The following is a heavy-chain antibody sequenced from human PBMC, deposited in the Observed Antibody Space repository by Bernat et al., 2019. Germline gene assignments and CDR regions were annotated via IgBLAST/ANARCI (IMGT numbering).Heavy chain of an antibody. CDR3: ARGGRRAAGTFDY. CDR1: GFTVSSNY. D-gene: IGHD2-15*01. J-gene: IGHJ4*02. CDR2: IYSGGST. Sequence: EVQLVESGGGLVQPGGSLRLSCAASGFTVSSNYMSWVRQAPGKGLEWVSVIYSGGSTYYADSVKGRFTISRDNSKNTLYLQMNSLRVEDTAVYYCARGGRRAAGTFDYWGQGTLVTVSS. V-gene: IGHV3-66*01.